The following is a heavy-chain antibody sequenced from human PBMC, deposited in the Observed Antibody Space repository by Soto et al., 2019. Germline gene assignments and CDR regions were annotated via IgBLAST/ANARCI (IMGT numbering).Heavy chain of an antibody. J-gene: IGHJ6*02. Sequence: EVQLLESGGGLEQPGGSLRLSCAASGFTFSSYAMSWVRQVPGKGLEWVSGTSGSGSSTYYADSVKGRFTISRDNSKNTLYLQMNSLRAEDTAVYYCAKGLSGSPTTRGMDVWGQGTTVTVSS. CDR2: TSGSGSST. V-gene: IGHV3-23*01. CDR1: GFTFSSYA. CDR3: AKGLSGSPTTRGMDV. D-gene: IGHD1-26*01.